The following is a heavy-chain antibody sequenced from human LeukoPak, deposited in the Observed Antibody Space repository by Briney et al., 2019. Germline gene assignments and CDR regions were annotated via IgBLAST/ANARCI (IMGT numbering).Heavy chain of an antibody. CDR3: ARGGATMVRGVHGY. CDR1: GGSFSGYY. J-gene: IGHJ4*02. D-gene: IGHD3-10*01. V-gene: IGHV4-34*01. Sequence: SETLSLTCAVYGGSFSGYYWNWIRQPPGKGLEWIGEINHSGSTDYNPSLKSRVTISVDTSKNQFSLKLSSVTAADTAVYYCARGGATMVRGVHGYWGQGTLVTVSS. CDR2: INHSGST.